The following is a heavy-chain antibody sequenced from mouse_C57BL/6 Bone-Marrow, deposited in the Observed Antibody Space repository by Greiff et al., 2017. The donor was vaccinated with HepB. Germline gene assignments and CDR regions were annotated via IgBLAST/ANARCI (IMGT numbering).Heavy chain of an antibody. J-gene: IGHJ4*01. V-gene: IGHV10-1*01. CDR2: IRSKSNNYAT. CDR1: GFSFNTYA. CDR3: VRLGGRFHYYAMDY. D-gene: IGHD1-1*02. Sequence: DAGGGLVQPKGSLTLSCAASGFSFNTYAMNWVRQAPGKGLEWVARIRSKSNNYATYYADSVKDRFTISRDDSESMLYLQMNNLKTEDTAMYYCVRLGGRFHYYAMDYWGQGTSVTVSS.